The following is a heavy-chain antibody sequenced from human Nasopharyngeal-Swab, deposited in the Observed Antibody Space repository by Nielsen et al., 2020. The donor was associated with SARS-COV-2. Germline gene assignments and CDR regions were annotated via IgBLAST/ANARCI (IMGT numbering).Heavy chain of an antibody. CDR3: AHRSWGAVAGTDWFDP. V-gene: IGHV2-5*02. Sequence: WIRQPPGKALEWLALIYWDDDKRYSPSLKSRLTITKDTSKNQMVLTMTNMDPVDTATYYCAHRSWGAVAGTDWFDPWGQGTLVTVSS. J-gene: IGHJ5*02. D-gene: IGHD6-19*01. CDR2: IYWDDDK.